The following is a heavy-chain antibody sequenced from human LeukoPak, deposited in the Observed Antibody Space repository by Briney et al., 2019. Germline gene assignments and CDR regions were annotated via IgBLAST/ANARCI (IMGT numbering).Heavy chain of an antibody. Sequence: GGSLRLSCAASGFTFSSYGMHWVRQAPGKGLEWVAVIGYDGSNKYYADSVKGRFTISRDNSKNTLYLQMNSMRAEDTAVYYCAKLSTPSYYDSSGYPWAFDIWGQGTMVTVSS. V-gene: IGHV3-33*06. CDR2: IGYDGSNK. D-gene: IGHD3-22*01. J-gene: IGHJ3*02. CDR3: AKLSTPSYYDSSGYPWAFDI. CDR1: GFTFSSYG.